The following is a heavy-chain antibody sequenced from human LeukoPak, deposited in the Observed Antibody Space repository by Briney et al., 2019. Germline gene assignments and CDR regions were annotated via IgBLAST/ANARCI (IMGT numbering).Heavy chain of an antibody. V-gene: IGHV4-59*01. Sequence: SETLSLTCTVSGGSIGSYYWSWIRQPPGKGLEWIGYIYYSGSTNYNPSLKGRVTISVDTSKNQFSLKLNSVTAADTAVYYCARDRDGYNRFDFWGQGTLVTVSS. J-gene: IGHJ4*02. CDR1: GGSIGSYY. D-gene: IGHD5-24*01. CDR3: ARDRDGYNRFDF. CDR2: IYYSGST.